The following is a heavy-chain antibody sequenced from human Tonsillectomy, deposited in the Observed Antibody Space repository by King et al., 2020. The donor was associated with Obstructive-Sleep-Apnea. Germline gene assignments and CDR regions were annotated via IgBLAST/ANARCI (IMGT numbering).Heavy chain of an antibody. CDR2: ISYDGSNK. V-gene: IGHV3-30*04. J-gene: IGHJ6*02. CDR1: GFTFSSYA. Sequence: QVQLVESGGGVVQPGRSLRLSCAASGFTFSSYAMHWVRQAPGKGLEWVAVISYDGSNKYYADSVKGRFTISRDNSKNTLYLQMNSLRAEDTAVYYCSRVFVTPGYSYGTGYYYGMDVWGQGTTVTVSS. D-gene: IGHD5-18*01. CDR3: SRVFVTPGYSYGTGYYYGMDV.